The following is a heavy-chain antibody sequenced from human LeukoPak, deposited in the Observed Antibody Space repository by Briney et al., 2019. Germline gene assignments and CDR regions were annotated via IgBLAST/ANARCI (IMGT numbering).Heavy chain of an antibody. J-gene: IGHJ4*02. CDR2: IIPIFGTA. Sequence: ASVKVSCKASGNSISNYAVSWVRQAPGQGFEWMGGIIPIFGTADYAQKFQGRVTITADQSTSTTYMALNSLNTEDTAVYYCATEKSSIWSGDFWGRGTLVTVSS. V-gene: IGHV1-69*13. D-gene: IGHD6-13*01. CDR3: ATEKSSIWSGDF. CDR1: GNSISNYA.